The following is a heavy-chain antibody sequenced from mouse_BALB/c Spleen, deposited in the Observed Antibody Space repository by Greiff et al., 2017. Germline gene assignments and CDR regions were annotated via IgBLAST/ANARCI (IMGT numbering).Heavy chain of an antibody. Sequence: EVHLVESGGGLVKPGGSLKLSCAASGFTFSNYAMSWVRQTPEKRLEWVASISSGGNTYYPDSVKGRFTISRDNARNILYLQMSSLRSEDTAMYYCARVPFSYGSSYAYFDYWGQGTTLTVSS. D-gene: IGHD1-1*01. CDR2: ISSGGNT. V-gene: IGHV5-6-5*01. J-gene: IGHJ2*01. CDR3: ARVPFSYGSSYAYFDY. CDR1: GFTFSNYA.